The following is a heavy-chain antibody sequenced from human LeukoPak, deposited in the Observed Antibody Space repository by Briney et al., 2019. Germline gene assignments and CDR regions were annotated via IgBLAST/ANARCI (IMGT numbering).Heavy chain of an antibody. V-gene: IGHV4-39*07. CDR3: ARSWGSHYYYYYYMDV. Sequence: SETLSLTCTVSGGSISSSSYYWGWIRQPPGKGLEWIGSIYYSGSTYYNPSLKSRVTISVDTSKNQFSLKLSSVTAADTAVYYCARSWGSHYYYYYYMDVWGKGTTVTVSS. D-gene: IGHD7-27*01. J-gene: IGHJ6*03. CDR1: GGSISSSSYY. CDR2: IYYSGST.